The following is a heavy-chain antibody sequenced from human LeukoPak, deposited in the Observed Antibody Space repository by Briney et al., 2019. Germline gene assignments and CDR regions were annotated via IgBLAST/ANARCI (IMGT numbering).Heavy chain of an antibody. V-gene: IGHV1-69*05. CDR2: IIPIFGTA. CDR1: GGTFSSYA. J-gene: IGHJ6*03. Sequence: GSSVKDSCKASGGTFSSYAISWVRQAPGQGLEWMGGIIPIFGTANYAQKFQGRVTITTDESTSTAYMELSSLRSEDTAVYYCASWGYCSSTSCQKYYYYYYYMDVWGKGTTVTVSS. CDR3: ASWGYCSSTSCQKYYYYYYYMDV. D-gene: IGHD2-2*01.